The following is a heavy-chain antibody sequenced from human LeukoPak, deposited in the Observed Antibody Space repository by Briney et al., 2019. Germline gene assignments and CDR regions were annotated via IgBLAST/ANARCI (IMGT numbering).Heavy chain of an antibody. CDR1: GFTFSSYG. Sequence: PGGSLRLACAASGFTFSSYGMHWVRQVPGKGLEWVAVIWYDGSQKYYADSVKGRFTISRDNSKNTLFLQMNSLRAEDTAVYYCARDHWSGGSCDSSAEYYQHWGLGTLVTVSS. V-gene: IGHV3-33*08. CDR2: IWYDGSQK. D-gene: IGHD2-15*01. CDR3: ARDHWSGGSCDSSAEYYQH. J-gene: IGHJ1*01.